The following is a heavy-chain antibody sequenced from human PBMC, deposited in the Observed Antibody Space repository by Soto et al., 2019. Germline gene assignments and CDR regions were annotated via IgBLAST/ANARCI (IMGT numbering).Heavy chain of an antibody. V-gene: IGHV1-8*01. J-gene: IGHJ4*02. CDR1: GYTFIDYD. CDR2: MNPNTGNT. Sequence: GASVKVSCKASGYTFIDYDINWVRQAPGQGLEWMGWMNPNTGNTRYAEQFQGRLIMTRDTSISTAFMELSSLRSEDTALYYCARGKWATLTDFWGQGTLVTVSS. D-gene: IGHD1-26*01. CDR3: ARGKWATLTDF.